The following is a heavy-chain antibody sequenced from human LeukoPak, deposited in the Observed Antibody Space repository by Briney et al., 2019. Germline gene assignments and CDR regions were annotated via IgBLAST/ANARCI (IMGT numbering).Heavy chain of an antibody. CDR2: IYYSGST. J-gene: IGHJ6*03. Sequence: SETLSLTCTVSGGSISSSSYYWGWIRQPPGKGLEWIGSIYYSGSTYYNPSLKSRVTISVDTSKNQFSLKLSSVTAADTAVYYCASYYDFWSGPPLTYYYYYYMGVWGKGTTVTVSS. D-gene: IGHD3-3*01. CDR3: ASYYDFWSGPPLTYYYYYYMGV. V-gene: IGHV4-39*07. CDR1: GGSISSSSYY.